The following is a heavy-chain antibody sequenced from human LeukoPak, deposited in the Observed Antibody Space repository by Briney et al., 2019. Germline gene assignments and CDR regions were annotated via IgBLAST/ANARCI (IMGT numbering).Heavy chain of an antibody. CDR3: ARHFRDRWPAQPDVDY. J-gene: IGHJ4*02. CDR2: IHYSGTT. D-gene: IGHD5-24*01. CDR1: GGSIRGYY. V-gene: IGHV4-59*08. Sequence: PSETLSLTCTVSGGSIRGYYWGWIRQPPGKGLEWIAYIHYSGTTSYNPSLKSRVTISVDTSQNQFSLSLSSMTAADTAVYYCARHFRDRWPAQPDVDYWGQGTLVTVSS.